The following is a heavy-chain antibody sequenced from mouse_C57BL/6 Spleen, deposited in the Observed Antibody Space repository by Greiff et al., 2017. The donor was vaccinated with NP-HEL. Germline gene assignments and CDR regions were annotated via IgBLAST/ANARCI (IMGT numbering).Heavy chain of an antibody. V-gene: IGHV1-55*01. J-gene: IGHJ2*01. CDR2: IYPGSGST. CDR3: ARERDAYWGGGDFDY. D-gene: IGHD2-3*01. CDR1: GYTFTSYW. Sequence: QVQLQQPGAELVKPGASVKMSCKASGYTFTSYWITWVKQRPGQGLEWIGDIYPGSGSTNYNEKFKSKATLTVDTSSSTAYMQLSSLTSEDSAVYYCARERDAYWGGGDFDYWGQGTTLTVSS.